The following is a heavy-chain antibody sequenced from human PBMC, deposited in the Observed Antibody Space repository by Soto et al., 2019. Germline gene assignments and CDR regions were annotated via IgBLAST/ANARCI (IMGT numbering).Heavy chain of an antibody. J-gene: IGHJ5*02. D-gene: IGHD5-12*01. Sequence: QVQLVQSGAEVTEPGASVKVSCKASGYTFTDYYMHWVRQAPGQGLEWMGWINPKSGSTHYAQKFQGWVTMTRDTSITTAYMELSTLISDDTAVYYCARARTDVAPNWFDPSGQGTLVSVSS. CDR3: ARARTDVAPNWFDP. CDR2: INPKSGST. CDR1: GYTFTDYY. V-gene: IGHV1-2*04.